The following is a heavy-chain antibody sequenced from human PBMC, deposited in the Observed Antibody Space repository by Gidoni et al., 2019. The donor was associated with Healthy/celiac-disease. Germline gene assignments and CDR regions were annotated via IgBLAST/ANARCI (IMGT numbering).Heavy chain of an antibody. CDR1: GFTFSSYA. CDR2: ISGSGGST. J-gene: IGHJ4*02. Sequence: EVQLLESGGGLVQPGGSLRLSCAASGFTFSSYAISWVRQAPGKGLEWVSAISGSGGSTYYADSVKGRFTISRDNSKNTLYLQMNSLRAEDTAVYYCAKDRRNYYGSGANTGDYWGQGTLVTVSS. CDR3: AKDRRNYYGSGANTGDY. D-gene: IGHD3-10*01. V-gene: IGHV3-23*01.